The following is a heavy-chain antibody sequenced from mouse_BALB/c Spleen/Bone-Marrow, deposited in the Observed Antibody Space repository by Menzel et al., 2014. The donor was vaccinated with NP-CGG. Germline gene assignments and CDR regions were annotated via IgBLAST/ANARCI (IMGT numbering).Heavy chain of an antibody. CDR2: ISTGSSTI. Sequence: DVKLQEPGGGLVQPGGSRKLSCATSGFTFSSFGMHWVRQAPEKGLEWVAYISTGSSTIYYADTVKGRFTISRDNPKNTLFLQMTSLRSEDTAMYYCARSGRDYAMDFWGQGTSVTVSS. CDR3: ARSGRDYAMDF. V-gene: IGHV5-17*02. J-gene: IGHJ4*01. D-gene: IGHD3-1*01. CDR1: GFTFSSFG.